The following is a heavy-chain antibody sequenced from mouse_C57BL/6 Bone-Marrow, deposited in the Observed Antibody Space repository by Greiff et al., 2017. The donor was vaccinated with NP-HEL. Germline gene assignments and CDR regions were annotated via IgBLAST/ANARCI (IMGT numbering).Heavy chain of an antibody. CDR1: GYTFTDYE. D-gene: IGHD2-3*01. V-gene: IGHV1-15*01. Sequence: QVQLKESGAELVRPGASVTLSCKASGYTFTDYEMHWVKQTPVHGLEWIGAIDPETGGTAYNQKFKGKAILTADKSSSTAYMELRSLTSEDSAVYYSTRYDGYYVNYYAMDYWGQGTSVTVSS. CDR3: TRYDGYYVNYYAMDY. CDR2: IDPETGGT. J-gene: IGHJ4*01.